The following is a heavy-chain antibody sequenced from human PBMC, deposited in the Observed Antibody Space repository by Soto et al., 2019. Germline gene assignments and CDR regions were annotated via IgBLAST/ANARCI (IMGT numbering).Heavy chain of an antibody. J-gene: IGHJ6*03. D-gene: IGHD3-10*01. V-gene: IGHV1-18*01. CDR3: ARVLGFTMVRGVGYYYYYMDV. Sequence: ASVKVSCKASGYTFTSYGISWVRQAPGQGLEWMGWISAYNGNTNYAQKLQGRVTMTTDTSTSTAYMGLRSLRSDDTAVYYCARVLGFTMVRGVGYYYYYMDVWGKGTTVTVSS. CDR2: ISAYNGNT. CDR1: GYTFTSYG.